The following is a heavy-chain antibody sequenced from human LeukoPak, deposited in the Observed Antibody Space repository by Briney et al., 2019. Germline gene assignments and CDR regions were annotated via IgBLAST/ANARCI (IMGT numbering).Heavy chain of an antibody. D-gene: IGHD1-20*01. V-gene: IGHV3-30*04. CDR3: ARDRGVTGSNYYYYYMDV. CDR2: ISYDGSNK. CDR1: GFTFSSYA. Sequence: PGRSLRLSCAASGFTFSSYAMHWVRQAPGKGLEWVAVISYDGSNKYYADSVKGRFTISRDNSKNTLYLQMNSLRAEGTAVYYCARDRGVTGSNYYYYYMDVWGKGTTVTVSS. J-gene: IGHJ6*03.